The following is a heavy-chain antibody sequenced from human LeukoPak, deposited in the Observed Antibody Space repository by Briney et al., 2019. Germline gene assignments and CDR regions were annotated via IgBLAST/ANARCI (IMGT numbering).Heavy chain of an antibody. CDR2: ISYDGSNK. CDR1: GFTFSSYG. Sequence: PGRSLRLSCAASGFTFSSYGMHWVRQAPGKGLEWVAVISYDGSNKYYADSVKGRFTISRDNSKNTLYLQMNSLRAEDTAVYYCARSVVAATYYFDYWGQGTLVTVSS. D-gene: IGHD2-15*01. J-gene: IGHJ4*02. CDR3: ARSVVAATYYFDY. V-gene: IGHV3-30*03.